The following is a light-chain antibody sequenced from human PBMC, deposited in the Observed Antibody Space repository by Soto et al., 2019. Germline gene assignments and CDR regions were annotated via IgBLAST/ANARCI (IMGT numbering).Light chain of an antibody. CDR1: QTVHSH. J-gene: IGKJ4*01. CDR3: QQYSDWPLT. V-gene: IGKV3D-15*01. Sequence: EIVMTQSPATLSVSPGERVTLSGRPSQTVHSHLAWYQQRPGQAPRPLIYAASTRATGIPGRFSGNGFGTEFTLTISSLQSEDFAVYYCQQYSDWPLTFGGGTKVEIK. CDR2: AAS.